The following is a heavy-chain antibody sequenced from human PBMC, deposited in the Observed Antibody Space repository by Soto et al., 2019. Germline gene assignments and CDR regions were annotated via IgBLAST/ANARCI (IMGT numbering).Heavy chain of an antibody. D-gene: IGHD3-10*01. V-gene: IGHV4-59*01. J-gene: IGHJ5*02. CDR1: GGSISSYY. CDR3: ARXLWXGXFHPPFDP. Sequence: QVQLQESGPGLVKPSETLSLTCTVSGGSISSYYWSWIRQPPGKGLEWIGYIYYSGSTNYNPSLKSRVTISVXPXXXXXXXXXXXXXXXXXXXXXXARXLWXGXFHPPFDPWGQGTLVTVSS. CDR2: IYYSGST.